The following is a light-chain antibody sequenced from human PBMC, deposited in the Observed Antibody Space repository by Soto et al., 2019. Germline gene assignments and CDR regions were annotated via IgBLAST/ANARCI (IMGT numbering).Light chain of an antibody. V-gene: IGLV4-60*02. J-gene: IGLJ2*01. CDR2: LEGSGSY. Sequence: QPVLTQSSSASASLGSSVKLTCTLSSGHSTYIIAWHQQQPGKAPRYLMKLEGSGSYNKGSGIPDRFSGSSSGADRYLTISSLQFEDEADYCCETWDTNVVVFGGGTKLTVL. CDR1: SGHSTYI. CDR3: ETWDTNVVV.